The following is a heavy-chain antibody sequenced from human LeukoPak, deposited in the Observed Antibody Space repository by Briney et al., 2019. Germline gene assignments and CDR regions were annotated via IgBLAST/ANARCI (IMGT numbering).Heavy chain of an antibody. D-gene: IGHD6-13*01. V-gene: IGHV3-30*02. CDR1: GFTFSSYG. J-gene: IGHJ4*02. Sequence: GGSLRLSCAASGFTFSSYGMHWVRQAPGKGLEWVAFIRYDGSNKYYADSVKGRFTVSRDNSKNTLYLQMNSLRAEDTAVYYCARDHSSWYSEEAYFDYWGQGTLVTVSS. CDR2: IRYDGSNK. CDR3: ARDHSSWYSEEAYFDY.